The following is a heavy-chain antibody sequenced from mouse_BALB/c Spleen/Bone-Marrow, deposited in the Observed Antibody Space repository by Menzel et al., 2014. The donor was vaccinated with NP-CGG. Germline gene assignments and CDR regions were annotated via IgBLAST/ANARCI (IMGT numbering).Heavy chain of an antibody. CDR3: ARGGYYKYDEDAMDY. CDR1: GFSLTSYG. V-gene: IGHV2-9*02. D-gene: IGHD2-14*01. J-gene: IGHJ4*01. Sequence: VHLVESGPGLVAPSQSLSITCTVSGFSLTSYGVHWVRPPPGKGLEWLGVIWAGGITNYNSTLMSRLSINKDDSKSKVFLKMNSLQTDDTAMYYCARGGYYKYDEDAMDYWGQGTSVTVSS. CDR2: IWAGGIT.